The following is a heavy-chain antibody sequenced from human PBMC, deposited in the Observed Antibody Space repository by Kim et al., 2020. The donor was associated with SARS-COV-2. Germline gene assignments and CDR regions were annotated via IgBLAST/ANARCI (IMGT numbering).Heavy chain of an antibody. Sequence: GRGKYQVESVTGRFTSSRDNAKNSLFLQMNSLRSEDTALYYCATRRELRGWGQGTLVTVSS. CDR3: ATRRELRG. J-gene: IGHJ4*02. CDR2: GRGK. V-gene: IGHV3-7*01. D-gene: IGHD1-7*01.